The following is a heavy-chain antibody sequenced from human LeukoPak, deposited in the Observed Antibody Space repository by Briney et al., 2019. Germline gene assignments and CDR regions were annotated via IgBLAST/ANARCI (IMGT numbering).Heavy chain of an antibody. V-gene: IGHV3-33*01. Sequence: GRSLRLSCAASGFTFSSYGMHWVRQAPGKGLEWVAVIWYDGSNKYYADSVKGRFTISRDNSKNTLYLQMNSLRAEDTAVYYCASQVSSGWYDLFDYWGQGTLVTVSS. CDR1: GFTFSSYG. CDR3: ASQVSSGWYDLFDY. J-gene: IGHJ4*02. CDR2: IWYDGSNK. D-gene: IGHD6-19*01.